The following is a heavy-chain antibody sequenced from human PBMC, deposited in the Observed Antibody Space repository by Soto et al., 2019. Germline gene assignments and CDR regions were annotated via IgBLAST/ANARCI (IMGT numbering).Heavy chain of an antibody. CDR1: GYTFTSYG. CDR3: ARVGVGLAAPRVRPY. J-gene: IGHJ4*02. CDR2: INPYNGNT. D-gene: IGHD6-13*01. V-gene: IGHV1-18*01. Sequence: ASVKFSCKASGYTFTSYGISWVRQAPGQGLEWMAWINPYNGNTKYAEKFLGRVTVTTDTSTATAYMEARSLTSDDTAVFYCARVGVGLAAPRVRPYWGQGTPVTVSS.